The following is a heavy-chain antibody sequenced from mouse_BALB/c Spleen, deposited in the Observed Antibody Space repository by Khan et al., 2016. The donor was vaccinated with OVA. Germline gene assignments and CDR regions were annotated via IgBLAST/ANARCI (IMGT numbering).Heavy chain of an antibody. CDR3: ASSLLRDFDD. J-gene: IGHJ2*01. V-gene: IGHV9-2-1*01. Sequence: QIQLVQSGPELKKPGETVKISCKASGYTFTDYSMHWVKQAPGKGLKWMGWINTETGEPTYADDFKGRFAFSLDTSASTAYLQINNLKNEDTATYFCASSLLRDFDDWGQGTTLTVSS. D-gene: IGHD1-2*01. CDR2: INTETGEP. CDR1: GYTFTDYS.